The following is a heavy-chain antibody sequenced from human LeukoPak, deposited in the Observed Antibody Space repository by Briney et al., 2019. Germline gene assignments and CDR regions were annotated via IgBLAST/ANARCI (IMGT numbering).Heavy chain of an antibody. CDR2: IYYSGST. J-gene: IGHJ5*02. CDR3: ARHGGYADWFDP. D-gene: IGHD5-12*01. CDR1: GGSISSNY. V-gene: IGHV4-59*08. Sequence: SETLSLTCTVSGGSISSNYWSWIRQPPGKGLEWIGYIYYSGSTNYNPSLKSRVTISVDTSKNQFSLKLSSVTAADTAVYYCARHGGYADWFDPWGQGTLVTVSS.